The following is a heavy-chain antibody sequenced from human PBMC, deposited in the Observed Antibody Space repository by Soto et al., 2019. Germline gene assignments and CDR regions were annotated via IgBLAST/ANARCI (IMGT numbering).Heavy chain of an antibody. J-gene: IGHJ6*02. Sequence: SETLSLTCTVSGGSISSGYYYWSWIRQPPGKGLEWIGYIYYSGSTYYNPSLKSRVTISVDTSKNQFSLKLSSVTAADTAVYYCARDPTADYYYYGMDVWGQGTTVTVSS. D-gene: IGHD2-2*01. CDR3: ARDPTADYYYYGMDV. V-gene: IGHV4-30-4*01. CDR2: IYYSGST. CDR1: GGSISSGYYY.